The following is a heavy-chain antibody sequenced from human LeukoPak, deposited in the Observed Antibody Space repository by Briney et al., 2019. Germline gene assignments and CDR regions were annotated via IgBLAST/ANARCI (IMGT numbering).Heavy chain of an antibody. V-gene: IGHV4-39*07. CDR2: IYYSVST. CDR1: GGSISSSSYY. D-gene: IGHD4-17*01. CDR3: ARVPTVTFFDY. Sequence: PSETLSLTCTVSGGSISSSSYYWGWIRQPPGKGLEWIGSIYYSVSTYYNPSLKSRVTISVDTSKNQFSLKLSSVTAADTAVYYCARVPTVTFFDYWGQGALVTVSS. J-gene: IGHJ4*02.